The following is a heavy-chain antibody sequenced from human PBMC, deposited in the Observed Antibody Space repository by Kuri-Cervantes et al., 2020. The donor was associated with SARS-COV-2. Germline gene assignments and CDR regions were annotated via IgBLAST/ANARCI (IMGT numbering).Heavy chain of an antibody. Sequence: GESLKISCAASGFTFSSYSMNWVRQAPGKGLEWVSSISSSSSYIYYADSVKGRFTISRDNAKKSLYLQMNSLRAEDTAVYYCAIDWAVIDTFDIWGQGTMVTVSS. D-gene: IGHD2/OR15-2a*01. CDR3: AIDWAVIDTFDI. J-gene: IGHJ3*02. CDR2: ISSSSSYI. CDR1: GFTFSSYS. V-gene: IGHV3-21*01.